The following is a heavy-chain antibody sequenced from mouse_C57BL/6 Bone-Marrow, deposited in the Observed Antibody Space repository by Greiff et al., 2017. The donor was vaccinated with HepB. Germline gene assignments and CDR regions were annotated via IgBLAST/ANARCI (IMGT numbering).Heavy chain of an antibody. CDR1: GFSLTSYG. CDR2: IWRGGST. Sequence: VKLMESGPGLVQPSQSLSITCTVSGFSLTSYGVHWVRQSPGKGLEWLGVIWRGGSTDYNAAFMSRLSITKDNSKSQVFFKMNSLQADDTAIYYCAKNGLDYYGSSPFAYWGQGTLVTVSA. CDR3: AKNGLDYYGSSPFAY. D-gene: IGHD1-1*01. V-gene: IGHV2-5*01. J-gene: IGHJ3*01.